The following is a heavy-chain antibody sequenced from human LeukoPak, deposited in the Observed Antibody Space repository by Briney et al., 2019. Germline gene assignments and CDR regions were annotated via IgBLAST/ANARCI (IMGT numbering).Heavy chain of an antibody. J-gene: IGHJ3*02. CDR2: ISSSSSYI. V-gene: IGHV3-21*04. D-gene: IGHD6-13*01. CDR3: VRGVSISSSWYNDI. Sequence: PGGSLRLSCAASGFTFSSYSMNWVRQAPGKGLEWVSSISSSSSYIYYADSVKGRFTISRDNAKNSLYLQMNGLRAEDTAVYHCVRGVSISSSWYNDIWGQGTMVIVSS. CDR1: GFTFSSYS.